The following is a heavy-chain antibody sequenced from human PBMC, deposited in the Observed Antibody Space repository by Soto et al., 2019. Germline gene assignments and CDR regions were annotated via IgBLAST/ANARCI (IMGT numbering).Heavy chain of an antibody. J-gene: IGHJ6*02. Sequence: GASVKVGSKAPGDTFYSYAITWVRQTPGQGLEWMGGIIPIFGTANYAQKFQGRVTITADESTSTAYMELSSLRSEDTAVYYCAKDLAAGPYYYYGMDVWGQGTTVTVSS. V-gene: IGHV1-69*13. CDR2: IIPIFGTA. CDR3: AKDLAAGPYYYYGMDV. CDR1: GDTFYSYA. D-gene: IGHD6-13*01.